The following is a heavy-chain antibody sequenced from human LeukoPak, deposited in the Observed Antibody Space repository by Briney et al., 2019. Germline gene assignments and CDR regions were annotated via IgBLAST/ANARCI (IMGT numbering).Heavy chain of an antibody. CDR3: APTFVSGDGYKVGYFDY. Sequence: PGGSLRLSCAASGFTVSSNYMSWVRQAPGKGLEWVSLIYSSGSTYYADSVKGRFTISRDNSKNTLYLQMNSLTAEDTAVYYCAPTFVSGDGYKVGYFDYWGQGTQVTVSS. D-gene: IGHD5-24*01. CDR2: IYSSGST. V-gene: IGHV3-53*01. J-gene: IGHJ4*02. CDR1: GFTVSSNY.